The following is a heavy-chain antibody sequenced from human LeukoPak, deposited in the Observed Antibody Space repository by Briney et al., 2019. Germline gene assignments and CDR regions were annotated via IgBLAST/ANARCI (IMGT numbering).Heavy chain of an antibody. V-gene: IGHV1-2*02. Sequence: ASVKVSCKASGYTFTGYYMHWVRQAPGQGLEWMGWINPNSGGTNYAQKFQGRVTMTRDTSISTAYMELSRLRSDDTAVYYCARDGDSCSWHGIDPWGQGTLVTVSS. D-gene: IGHD6-13*01. J-gene: IGHJ5*02. CDR3: ARDGDSCSWHGIDP. CDR1: GYTFTGYY. CDR2: INPNSGGT.